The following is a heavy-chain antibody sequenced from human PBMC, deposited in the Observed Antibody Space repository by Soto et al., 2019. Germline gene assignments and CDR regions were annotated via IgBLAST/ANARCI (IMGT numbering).Heavy chain of an antibody. CDR1: GFTFSSYE. J-gene: IGHJ4*02. D-gene: IGHD4-17*01. Sequence: GGSLRLSCAASGFTFSSYEMNWVRQAPGKGLEWVSYISSSGSTIYYADSVKGRFTISRDNAKNSLYLQMNSLGAEDTAVYYCAKRSPLNYGDYGYYFDYWGQGTLVTVSS. V-gene: IGHV3-48*03. CDR3: AKRSPLNYGDYGYYFDY. CDR2: ISSSGSTI.